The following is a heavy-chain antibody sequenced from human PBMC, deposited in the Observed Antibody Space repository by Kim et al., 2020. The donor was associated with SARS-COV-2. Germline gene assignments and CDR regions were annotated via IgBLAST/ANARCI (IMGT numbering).Heavy chain of an antibody. CDR3: ARVHYGSGTYGMDV. J-gene: IGHJ6*02. CDR2: IYYSGST. V-gene: IGHV4-59*13. Sequence: SETLSLTCTVSGGSISSYYWSWIRQPPGKGLEWIGYIYYSGSTNYNPSLKSRVTISVDTSKNQFSLKLSSVTAADTAVYYCARVHYGSGTYGMDVWGQGTTVTVSS. CDR1: GGSISSYY. D-gene: IGHD3-10*01.